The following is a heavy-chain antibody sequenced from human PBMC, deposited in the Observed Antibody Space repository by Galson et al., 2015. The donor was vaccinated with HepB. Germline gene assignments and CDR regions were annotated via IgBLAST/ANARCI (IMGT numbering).Heavy chain of an antibody. CDR3: AKVAGNKHFDY. V-gene: IGHV3-30*18. J-gene: IGHJ4*02. CDR2: ISYDGSNK. CDR1: GFTFSSYG. Sequence: SLRLSCAASGFTFSSYGMHWVRQAPGKGLEWVAVISYDGSNKYYADSVKGRFTISRDNSKNTLYLQMNSLRAEDTAVYYCAKVAGNKHFDYWGQGTLVTVSS.